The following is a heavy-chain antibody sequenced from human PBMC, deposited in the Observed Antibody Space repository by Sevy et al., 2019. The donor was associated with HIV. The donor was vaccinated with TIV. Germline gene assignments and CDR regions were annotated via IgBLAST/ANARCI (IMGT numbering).Heavy chain of an antibody. D-gene: IGHD3-16*01. CDR1: GFTFSSYA. Sequence: GGSLRLSCAASGFTFSSYAMSWVRQAPGKGLEWVSAISGSGGSTYSGDSGKGRFTISRDNSKNTRYLQMNSLRAEDTAVYYCAKDGFKPSVGDENYYYYYMDVWGKGTTVTVSS. J-gene: IGHJ6*03. CDR2: ISGSGGST. CDR3: AKDGFKPSVGDENYYYYYMDV. V-gene: IGHV3-23*01.